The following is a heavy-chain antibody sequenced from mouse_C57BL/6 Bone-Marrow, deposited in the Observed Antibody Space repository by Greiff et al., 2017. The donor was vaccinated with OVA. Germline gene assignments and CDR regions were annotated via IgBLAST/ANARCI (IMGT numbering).Heavy chain of an antibody. Sequence: QVQLQQSGPELVKPGASVKISCKASGYAFSSSWMNWVKQRPGKGLEWIGRIYPGDGDTNYNGKFKGKATLTADKSSSTAYMQLSSLTSEDSAVYFCARSRITRYYAMDYWGQGTLVTVSS. J-gene: IGHJ4*01. V-gene: IGHV1-82*01. D-gene: IGHD1-1*01. CDR2: IYPGDGDT. CDR3: ARSRITRYYAMDY. CDR1: GYAFSSSW.